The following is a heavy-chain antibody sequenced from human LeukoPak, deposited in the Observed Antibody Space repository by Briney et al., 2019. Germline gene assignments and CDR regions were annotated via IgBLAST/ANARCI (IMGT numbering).Heavy chain of an antibody. V-gene: IGHV3-66*02. D-gene: IGHD6-13*01. CDR3: ARVRAAAVVDAFDI. CDR2: IYSGGST. CDR1: GFTVSSNY. Sequence: GGSLRLSCAASGFTVSSNYMSWVRQAPGKGLEWVSVIYSGGSTYYADSVKGRFTISRDNSKNTLYLQMNSLRAEDTAVYYCARVRAAAVVDAFDIWGQGTMVTVSS. J-gene: IGHJ3*02.